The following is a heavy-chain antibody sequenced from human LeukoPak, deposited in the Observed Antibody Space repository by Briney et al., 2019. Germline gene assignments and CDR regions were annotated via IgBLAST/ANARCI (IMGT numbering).Heavy chain of an antibody. J-gene: IGHJ4*02. CDR2: IKREVDGGTT. D-gene: IGHD3-16*01. Sequence: GSLRLSCAASGFTVSSNYMSWVRQAPGKGLEWVGRIKREVDGGTTIYTAPVKGRFTISRDDSKNIVFLQMSSLKTEDTAVYYCTAGEGFTDFDSWGQGTLVTVSS. V-gene: IGHV3-15*01. CDR3: TAGEGFTDFDS. CDR1: GFTVSSNY.